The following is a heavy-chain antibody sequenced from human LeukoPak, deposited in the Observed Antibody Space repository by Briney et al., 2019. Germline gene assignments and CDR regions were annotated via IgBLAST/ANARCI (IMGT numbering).Heavy chain of an antibody. Sequence: SETLSLPCTVSGGFISSYYWTWIRQPPGKGLGLEWIGYIYYSGGTNYNPSLKSRVTISIDTSKNQVSLKLSSVTAADTAVYYCARLWDSSSSLDYWGQGTLVTVSS. D-gene: IGHD6-6*01. CDR1: GGFISSYY. V-gene: IGHV4-59*08. CDR3: ARLWDSSSSLDY. CDR2: IYYSGGT. J-gene: IGHJ4*02.